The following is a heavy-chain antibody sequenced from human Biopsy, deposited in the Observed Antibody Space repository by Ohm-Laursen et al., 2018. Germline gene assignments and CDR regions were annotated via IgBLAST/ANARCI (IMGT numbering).Heavy chain of an antibody. CDR1: GGSIGSFF. CDR2: IYYSGST. V-gene: IGHV4-59*01. Sequence: SQTLSLTWAVSGGSIGSFFWSWIRQPPGKGLEWIGYIYYSGSTNYNPSLRSRVTISVDRSKNQFSLELSSVTAADTAVYYCARGRRTSGWPYFDNWGQGALVIVSP. CDR3: ARGRRTSGWPYFDN. J-gene: IGHJ4*02. D-gene: IGHD6-19*01.